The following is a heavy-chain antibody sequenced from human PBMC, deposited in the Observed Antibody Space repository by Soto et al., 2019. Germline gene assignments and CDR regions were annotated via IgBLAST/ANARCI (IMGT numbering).Heavy chain of an antibody. Sequence: GGSLRLSCAASGFTFSSYAMHWVRQAPGKGLGWVAVISYDGSNKYYADSVKGRFTISRDNSKNTLYLQMNSLRAEDTAVYYCARDWFGGIAVAGTKDYYYGMDVWGQGTTVTVSS. CDR1: GFTFSSYA. J-gene: IGHJ6*02. V-gene: IGHV3-30-3*01. CDR3: ARDWFGGIAVAGTKDYYYGMDV. D-gene: IGHD6-19*01. CDR2: ISYDGSNK.